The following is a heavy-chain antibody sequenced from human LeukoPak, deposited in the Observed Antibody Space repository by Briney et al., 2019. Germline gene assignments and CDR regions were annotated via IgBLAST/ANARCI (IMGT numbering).Heavy chain of an antibody. V-gene: IGHV3-9*01. CDR3: AKDLLGYCSSTSCHTLDY. CDR2: ISWNRGSI. J-gene: IGHJ4*02. CDR1: GCTFDDYA. D-gene: IGHD2-2*01. Sequence: GGSLRLSCAASGCTFDDYAMHWVRQAPGKGLEWVSGISWNRGSIGYAVSVKGRFTISRDNAKNSLYLQMNSLRAEDTALYYCAKDLLGYCSSTSCHTLDYWGQGTLVTVSS.